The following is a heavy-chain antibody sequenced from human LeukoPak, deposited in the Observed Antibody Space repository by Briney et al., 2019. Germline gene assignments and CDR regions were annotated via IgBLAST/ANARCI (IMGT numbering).Heavy chain of an antibody. Sequence: GRSLRLSCAASGFTFDESAMHWVRQAPGKGLEWVSGIGWDSKSIVYADSVKGRFTISGDNAKNSLYLQMNGLRPEDTASYYCAKAVAAPGAFDIWGRGTVVTVSS. CDR2: IGWDSKSI. V-gene: IGHV3-9*01. D-gene: IGHD6-19*01. CDR3: AKAVAAPGAFDI. J-gene: IGHJ3*02. CDR1: GFTFDESA.